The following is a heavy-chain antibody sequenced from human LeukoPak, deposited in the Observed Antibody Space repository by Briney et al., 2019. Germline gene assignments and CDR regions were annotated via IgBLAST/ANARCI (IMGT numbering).Heavy chain of an antibody. D-gene: IGHD6-6*01. V-gene: IGHV3-30*04. CDR1: GFTFSSYA. CDR2: LSYDGSSK. Sequence: PGGSLRLSCAASGFTFSSYAMHWVRQAPGKGLEWVAVLSYDGSSKYYADSAKGRFTISRDNSKNTLYLQMNSLRDEDTTVYYCARAPYSSSSPPNYWGQGTLVTVSS. J-gene: IGHJ4*02. CDR3: ARAPYSSSSPPNY.